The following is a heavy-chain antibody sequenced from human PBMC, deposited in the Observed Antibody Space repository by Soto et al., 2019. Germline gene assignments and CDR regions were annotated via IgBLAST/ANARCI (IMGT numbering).Heavy chain of an antibody. CDR3: AILVRDHHVMDI. V-gene: IGHV4-61*08. CDR2: VYYSGLS. CDR1: RGSVSSGGHF. Sequence: QVLLEESGPGLVKPSETLSLTCTVSRGSVSSGGHFWSWVRQPPGKGLQWIGYVYYSGLSNYNPSPKSRVTMLADTSNIQFSLRLASVTAADAAVYYCAILVRDHHVMDIWGQGTTVTVSS. J-gene: IGHJ6*02. D-gene: IGHD2-8*01.